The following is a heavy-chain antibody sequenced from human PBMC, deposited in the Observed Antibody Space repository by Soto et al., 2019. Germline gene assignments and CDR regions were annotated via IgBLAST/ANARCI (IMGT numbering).Heavy chain of an antibody. Sequence: GGSLRLSCAASGFTFNTYAMSWVRQAPGKGLEWVSTISASGGNTYYADSVKGQFTISRDNSKNTLYLQMNSLSAEDTAVYYCREGGGRNVRWFDNWGQGTLVTVSS. D-gene: IGHD3-16*01. V-gene: IGHV3-23*01. CDR3: REGGGRNVRWFDN. CDR2: ISASGGNT. CDR1: GFTFNTYA. J-gene: IGHJ4*02.